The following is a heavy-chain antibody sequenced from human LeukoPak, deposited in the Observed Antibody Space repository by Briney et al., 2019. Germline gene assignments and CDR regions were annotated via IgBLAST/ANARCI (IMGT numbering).Heavy chain of an antibody. CDR1: VFTLSNYA. CDR2: ILGSGVST. Sequence: GGSLRLSCAASVFTLSNYAMSWVRQAPGKGLEWVSAILGSGVSTFYADSVKGRFTISRDNSKNTLYLQMNSLGAEDTAVYYCAKDINTADYWGQGTLVTVSS. V-gene: IGHV3-23*01. CDR3: AKDINTADY. J-gene: IGHJ4*02.